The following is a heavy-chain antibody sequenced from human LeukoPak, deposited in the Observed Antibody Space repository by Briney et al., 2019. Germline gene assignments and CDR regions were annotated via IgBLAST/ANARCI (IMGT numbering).Heavy chain of an antibody. CDR2: ISSSGSTI. V-gene: IGHV3-11*01. Sequence: GGSLRLSCAASGFTFSDYYMSWIRQAPGKGLEWVSYISSSGSTIYYADSEKGRFTISRDNAKNSLYLQMNSLRAEDTAVYYCARDVVADTPNLFDYWGQGTLVTVSS. J-gene: IGHJ4*02. CDR3: ARDVVADTPNLFDY. D-gene: IGHD2-15*01. CDR1: GFTFSDYY.